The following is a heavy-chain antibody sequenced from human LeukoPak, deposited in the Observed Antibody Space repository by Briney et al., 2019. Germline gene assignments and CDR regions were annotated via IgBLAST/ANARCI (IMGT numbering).Heavy chain of an antibody. V-gene: IGHV3-30-3*01. J-gene: IGHJ4*02. D-gene: IGHD2-21*02. Sequence: GGSLRLSCAASGFTFSSYAMHWVRQAPGKGLEWVAVISYDGSNKYYTDSVKGRFTISRDNSKNTLYLQMNSLRAEDTAVYYCARVGCGASGDCPFDYWGQGTLVTVSS. CDR2: ISYDGSNK. CDR3: ARVGCGASGDCPFDY. CDR1: GFTFSSYA.